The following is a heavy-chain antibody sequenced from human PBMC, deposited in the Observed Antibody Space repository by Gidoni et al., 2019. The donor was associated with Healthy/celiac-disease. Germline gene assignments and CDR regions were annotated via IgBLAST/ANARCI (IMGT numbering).Heavy chain of an antibody. V-gene: IGHV2-5*02. CDR1: GFSLSTSGVG. CDR3: AQRSGYIFDY. CDR2: IYCEDDT. Sequence: QITLKESGPTLVRPTQTLTLTCTFSGFSLSTSGVGVGWSRHRPGQALEWLALIYCEDDTRYCPSLKSRLTITKDTSKSQVVLTMTNMDPVDTATYYCAQRSGYIFDYWGQGTLVTVSS. J-gene: IGHJ4*02. D-gene: IGHD3-22*01.